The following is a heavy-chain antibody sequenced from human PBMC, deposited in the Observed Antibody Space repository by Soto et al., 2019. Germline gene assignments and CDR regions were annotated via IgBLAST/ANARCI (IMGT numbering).Heavy chain of an antibody. Sequence: QITLKESGPPLVKPTQTLTLTCTFSGFSLTSSGVGVGWVRQPPGKALEWLALIYWDDDKRYSPSLKSRLTITKDTSKNQVVLTMTNVDPVDTGTYYCAHSIPPRIFSYWGQGTLVTVSS. CDR1: GFSLTSSGVG. J-gene: IGHJ4*02. V-gene: IGHV2-5*02. CDR3: AHSIPPRIFSY. D-gene: IGHD3-3*01. CDR2: IYWDDDK.